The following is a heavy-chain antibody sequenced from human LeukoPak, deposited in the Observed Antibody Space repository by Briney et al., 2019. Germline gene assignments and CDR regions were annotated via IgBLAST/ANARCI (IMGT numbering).Heavy chain of an antibody. CDR1: GGSISSGGYY. CDR3: AREALVTVAGGTYFDY. V-gene: IGHV4-30-2*01. Sequence: PSETLSLTCTVSGGSISSGGYYWSWIRQPPGKGLEWIGYIYHSGSTYYNPSLKSRVTISVDRSKNQFSLKLSSVTAADTAVYYCAREALVTVAGGTYFDYWGQGTLVTVSS. D-gene: IGHD6-19*01. J-gene: IGHJ4*02. CDR2: IYHSGST.